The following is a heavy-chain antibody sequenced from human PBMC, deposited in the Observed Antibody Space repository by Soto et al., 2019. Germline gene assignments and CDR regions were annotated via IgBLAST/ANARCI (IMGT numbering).Heavy chain of an antibody. Sequence: ASVKVSCKASGYTFTSYGISWVRQAPGQGLEWMGWISAYNGNTNYAQKLQGRVTMTTDTSTSTAYMELRSLRSDDTAGYYCARDEDQNYYDSSGSFGFFDYWGQGTLVTVSS. D-gene: IGHD3-22*01. CDR3: ARDEDQNYYDSSGSFGFFDY. J-gene: IGHJ4*02. CDR1: GYTFTSYG. CDR2: ISAYNGNT. V-gene: IGHV1-18*01.